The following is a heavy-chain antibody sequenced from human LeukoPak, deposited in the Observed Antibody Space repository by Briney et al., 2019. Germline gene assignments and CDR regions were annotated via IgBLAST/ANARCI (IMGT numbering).Heavy chain of an antibody. D-gene: IGHD1-26*01. V-gene: IGHV4-39*01. CDR3: ARLGPLDSGSYGTSAP. CDR2: IYYSGST. J-gene: IGHJ5*02. CDR1: GGSISSSSYY. Sequence: SETLSLTCTVSGGSISSSSYYWGWIRQPPGKGLEWIGSIYYSGSTYYNPSLKSRVTISVDTSKNQFPLKLSSVTAADTAVYYCARLGPLDSGSYGTSAPWGQGTLVTVSS.